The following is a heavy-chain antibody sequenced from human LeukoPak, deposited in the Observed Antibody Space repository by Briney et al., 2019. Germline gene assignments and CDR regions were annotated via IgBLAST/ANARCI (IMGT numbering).Heavy chain of an antibody. D-gene: IGHD3-10*01. CDR3: ARGHWEGSGSYYHDQDS. CDR1: GYTFTTYG. V-gene: IGHV1-18*01. J-gene: IGHJ4*02. Sequence: GASVKVSCKASGYTFTTYGINWVRQAPGQGLEWMGWISAYNGSTNYAQKLQGRVTMTTDTSTSTAYMELRSLRSDDTAVYYCARGHWEGSGSYYHDQDSWGQGTLVTVSS. CDR2: ISAYNGST.